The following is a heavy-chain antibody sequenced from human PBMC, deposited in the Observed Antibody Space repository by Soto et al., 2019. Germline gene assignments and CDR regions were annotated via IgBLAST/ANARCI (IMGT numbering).Heavy chain of an antibody. Sequence: EVQLLESGGGLGQPGGSLRLSCVASGFTYNVMNWVRQPPGKGLEWVSGFGHNGEATFYADSVRGRFTISRDNSKNVIFLQMDSLRVEDTAVYYCAKMVGRIVGATTGPLDIWGRGTVVTVAT. CDR3: AKMVGRIVGATTGPLDI. D-gene: IGHD1-26*01. V-gene: IGHV3-23*01. CDR1: GFTYNV. CDR2: FGHNGEAT. J-gene: IGHJ3*02.